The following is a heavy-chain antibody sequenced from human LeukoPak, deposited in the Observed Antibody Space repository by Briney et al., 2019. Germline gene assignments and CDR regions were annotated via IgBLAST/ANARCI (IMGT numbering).Heavy chain of an antibody. D-gene: IGHD6-19*01. CDR2: TYYSGST. Sequence: SDTLSLTSTVSGGSISTVDYHWSWIRQHPGKGLEWIGDTYYSGSTYYNPSLKSRVTISVDVSKNQLSLRLSSVTAADTAVYYCARLGQWLIPAYFDFWGQGALVTVSS. CDR1: GGSISTVDYH. V-gene: IGHV4-31*03. J-gene: IGHJ4*02. CDR3: ARLGQWLIPAYFDF.